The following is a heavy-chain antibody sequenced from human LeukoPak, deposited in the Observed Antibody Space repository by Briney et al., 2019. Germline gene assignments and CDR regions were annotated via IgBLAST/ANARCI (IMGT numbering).Heavy chain of an antibody. CDR1: GFTFSSYA. J-gene: IGHJ4*02. D-gene: IGHD2-2*01. V-gene: IGHV3-30*02. CDR2: IRYDGSDK. Sequence: GGSLRLSCAASGFTFSSYALHWVRQAPGKGLEWVAFIRYDGSDKFYADSVKGRFTISRDNSKNTLYLQMNSLRAEDTAVYYCAKDRDIVVVPGPRTGTDFDYWGQGTLVTASS. CDR3: AKDRDIVVVPGPRTGTDFDY.